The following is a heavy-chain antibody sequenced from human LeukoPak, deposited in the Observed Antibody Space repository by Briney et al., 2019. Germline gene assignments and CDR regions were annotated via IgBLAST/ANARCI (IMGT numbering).Heavy chain of an antibody. J-gene: IGHJ4*02. Sequence: SETLSLTCTVSGGSISSSSYYWGWIRQPPGKGLEWIGSIYYSGSTYYNPSLKSRVTISVDTSKNQFSLKLSSVTAADTAVYYCTAVAGPFDYWGQGTLVTVSS. V-gene: IGHV4-39*07. CDR1: GGSISSSSYY. CDR3: TAVAGPFDY. CDR2: IYYSGST. D-gene: IGHD6-19*01.